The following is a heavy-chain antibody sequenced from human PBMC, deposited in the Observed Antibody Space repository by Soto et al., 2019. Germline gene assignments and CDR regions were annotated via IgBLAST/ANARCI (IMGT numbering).Heavy chain of an antibody. V-gene: IGHV4-59*08. D-gene: IGHD5-12*01. CDR3: ARHEGATIWYYFDY. J-gene: IGHJ4*02. CDR1: GGSISSYY. Sequence: SETLSLTCTVSGGSISSYYWSWIRQPLGKGLEWVGYIYYSGSTNYNPSLKSRVTISVDTSKNQFSLKLSSVTAAVTAVYYCARHEGATIWYYFDYWGQGTLVTVSS. CDR2: IYYSGST.